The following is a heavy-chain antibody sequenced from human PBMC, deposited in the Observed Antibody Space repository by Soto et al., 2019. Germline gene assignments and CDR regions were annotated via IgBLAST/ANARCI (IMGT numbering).Heavy chain of an antibody. Sequence: GGSLKLSCAASGFTLSRYSMKLVRQAPGKGLEWVSAISGSGGSTYYADSVKGRFTISRDNSKNTLYLQMNSLRAEDTAVYYCAKRTPTYETYWGQGTLVTVSS. D-gene: IGHD3-22*01. CDR3: AKRTPTYETY. J-gene: IGHJ4*02. V-gene: IGHV3-23*01. CDR1: GFTLSRYS. CDR2: ISGSGGST.